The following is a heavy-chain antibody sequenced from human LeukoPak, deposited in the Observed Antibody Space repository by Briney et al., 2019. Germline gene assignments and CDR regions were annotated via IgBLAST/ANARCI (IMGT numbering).Heavy chain of an antibody. J-gene: IGHJ4*02. V-gene: IGHV3-23*01. CDR3: ATVKWLVYYFDY. Sequence: PGGSLRLSCAASGFTLSNYAMSWVRQAPGKGLEYVSTSSGSGTTTYYTDSVKGQFTISRDNSKNTLYLQMDNLRAEDTAVYYCATVKWLVYYFDYWGQGTLVTVSS. CDR2: SSGSGTTT. CDR1: GFTLSNYA. D-gene: IGHD6-19*01.